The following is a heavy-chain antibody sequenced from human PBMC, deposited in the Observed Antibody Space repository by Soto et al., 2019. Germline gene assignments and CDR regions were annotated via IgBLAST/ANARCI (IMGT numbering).Heavy chain of an antibody. D-gene: IGHD5-12*01. CDR3: ATQVDIVSTRRGAFDI. Sequence: QVQLVQSGAEVKKPGASVKVSCKASGYAFTSYYMHWVRQAPGQGLEWMGVINPSGGSTSYAQKCQGRVTMTXXTXTXXVYMELSSLRFEDTAVYYCATQVDIVSTRRGAFDIWGQGTMVTVSS. J-gene: IGHJ3*02. CDR2: INPSGGST. V-gene: IGHV1-46*01. CDR1: GYAFTSYY.